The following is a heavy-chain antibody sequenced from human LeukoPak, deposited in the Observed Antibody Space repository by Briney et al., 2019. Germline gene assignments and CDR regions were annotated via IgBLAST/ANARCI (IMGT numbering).Heavy chain of an antibody. J-gene: IGHJ4*02. V-gene: IGHV3-7*01. CDR1: GFTFSSYW. D-gene: IGHD3-10*01. CDR2: IKEDGSEK. CDR3: ARFARSPDC. Sequence: GGSLRLSCAASGFTFSSYWMTWVRQAPGKGLEWVADIKEDGSEKNYVDSVKGRFTISRDNAKNSLYLQMNSLRAEDTAVYYCARFARSPDCWGQGTLVTVSS.